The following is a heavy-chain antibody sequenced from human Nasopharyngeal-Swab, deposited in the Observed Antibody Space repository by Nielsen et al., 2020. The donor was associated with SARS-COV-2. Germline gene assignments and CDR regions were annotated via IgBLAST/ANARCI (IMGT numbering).Heavy chain of an antibody. D-gene: IGHD2-15*01. CDR2: ISSSSSYI. CDR3: ARAKPYCSGGSCYGMDV. J-gene: IGHJ6*02. Sequence: GESLKISCAASGFTFSSYSMNWVRQAPGKGLEWVSSISSSSSYIYYADSVKGRFTISRDNAKNSLYLQMNSLRAEDTAVYYCARAKPYCSGGSCYGMDVWGQGTTVTVSS. V-gene: IGHV3-21*01. CDR1: GFTFSSYS.